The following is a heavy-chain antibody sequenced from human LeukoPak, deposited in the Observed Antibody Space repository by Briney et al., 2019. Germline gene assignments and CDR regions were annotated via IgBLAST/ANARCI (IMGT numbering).Heavy chain of an antibody. V-gene: IGHV4-59*01. CDR1: GGSISSYY. CDR3: ARGDFWSGYYSGGAFDI. J-gene: IGHJ3*02. D-gene: IGHD3-3*01. Sequence: SETLSLTCTVSGGSISSYYWSWIRQPPGKGLEWIGYIYYSGSTNYNPSLKSRVTISVDTSKNQFSLKLSSVTAADTAVYYCARGDFWSGYYSGGAFDIWGQGTMVTVSS. CDR2: IYYSGST.